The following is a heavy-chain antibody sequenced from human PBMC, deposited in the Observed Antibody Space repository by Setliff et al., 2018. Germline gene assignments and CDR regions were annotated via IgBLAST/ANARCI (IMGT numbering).Heavy chain of an antibody. V-gene: IGHV4-39*07. CDR1: GGSISSSSYY. D-gene: IGHD3-16*01. CDR2: IYYSGST. CDR3: ARWGSGWEYFDY. J-gene: IGHJ4*02. Sequence: SETLSLTCTVSGGSISSSSYYWGWIRQPPGKGLEWIGIIYYSGSTYYNPSLKSRVTISVDTSKNQFSLKLSSVTAADTAVYYCARWGSGWEYFDYWGQGTLVTVSS.